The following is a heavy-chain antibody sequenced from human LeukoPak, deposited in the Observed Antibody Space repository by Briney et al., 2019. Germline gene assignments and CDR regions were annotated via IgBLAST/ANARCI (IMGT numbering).Heavy chain of an antibody. D-gene: IGHD5-24*01. CDR3: ARARFRSPRLRDGYTQGFAFDI. CDR2: IYYSGST. CDR1: GGSISSSSYY. J-gene: IGHJ3*02. V-gene: IGHV4-39*01. Sequence: SETLSLTCTVSGGSISSSSYYWGWIRQPPGKGLEWIGSIYYSGSTYYNPSLKSRVTISVDTSKNQFSLKLSSVTAADTAVYYCARARFRSPRLRDGYTQGFAFDIWGQGTMVTVSS.